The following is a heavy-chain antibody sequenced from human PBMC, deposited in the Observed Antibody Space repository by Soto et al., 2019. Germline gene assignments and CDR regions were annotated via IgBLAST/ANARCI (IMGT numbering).Heavy chain of an antibody. J-gene: IGHJ5*02. CDR1: GGSISSYY. CDR2: IYSSGST. D-gene: IGHD1-26*01. V-gene: IGHV4-59*01. Sequence: ETLSLTCTVSGGSISSYYWSWIRQPPGKGLEWIGYIYSSGSTNYNPSLKSRVTISVDRSKNQSSLKLSSVTAADTAVYFCARVHFPATTIPFDPWGQGTLVTVSS. CDR3: ARVHFPATTIPFDP.